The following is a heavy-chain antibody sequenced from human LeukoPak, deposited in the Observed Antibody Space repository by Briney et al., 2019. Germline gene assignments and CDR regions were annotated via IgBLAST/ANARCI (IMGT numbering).Heavy chain of an antibody. CDR2: IYPGDSDT. D-gene: IGHD2-15*01. Sequence: GESLKISCKGSGYSFTSYWIGWVRQMPGKGLAWMGIIYPGDSDTRCSPSFQGQVTISADKSISTAYLQWSSLKASDTAMYYCARRGYCSGGSCYSAFDIWGQRTMVTVSS. V-gene: IGHV5-51*01. CDR1: GYSFTSYW. CDR3: ARRGYCSGGSCYSAFDI. J-gene: IGHJ3*02.